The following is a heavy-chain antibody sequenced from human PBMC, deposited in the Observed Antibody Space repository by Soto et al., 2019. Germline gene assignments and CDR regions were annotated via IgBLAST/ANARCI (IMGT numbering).Heavy chain of an antibody. D-gene: IGHD6-19*01. CDR1: GLSICNSHF. J-gene: IGHJ3*02. Sequence: SDTLTLTCAVFGLSICNSHFWTWVRQPPEKGLEWIGETHHSGATNYNPSLKSRITTSVDKSKNQFSLQLTSVTAADTAVYYCAHYSSGRAFDIWGQGTMVT. CDR3: AHYSSGRAFDI. V-gene: IGHV4-4*02. CDR2: THHSGAT.